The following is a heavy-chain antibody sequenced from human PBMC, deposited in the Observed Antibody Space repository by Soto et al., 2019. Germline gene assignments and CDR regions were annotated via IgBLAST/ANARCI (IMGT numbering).Heavy chain of an antibody. CDR1: GFTFDDYA. V-gene: IGHV3-9*01. Sequence: DVQLVESGGGLVQPGRSLRLSCAASGFTFDDYAMHWVRQAPGKGLEWVSGISWNSGSIGYADSVKGRFTISRDNAKNSLYLQMNSLRAEDTALYYCAKDRWSGYRRGANWFDPWGQGTLVTVSS. CDR2: ISWNSGSI. D-gene: IGHD3-3*01. CDR3: AKDRWSGYRRGANWFDP. J-gene: IGHJ5*02.